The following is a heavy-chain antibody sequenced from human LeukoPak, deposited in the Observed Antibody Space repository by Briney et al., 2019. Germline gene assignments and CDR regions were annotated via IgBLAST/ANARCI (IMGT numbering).Heavy chain of an antibody. CDR2: INPSGGST. CDR1: GYTFTSYY. V-gene: IGHV1-46*01. J-gene: IGHJ4*02. CDR3: AMSIAAANVFDY. Sequence: GASVKVSCKASGYTFTSYYMHWVRQAPGQGLEWMGIINPSGGSTSYAQKFQGRVTMTRDMSTSTVYMELRSLRSDDTAVYYCAMSIAAANVFDYWGQGTLVTVSS. D-gene: IGHD6-13*01.